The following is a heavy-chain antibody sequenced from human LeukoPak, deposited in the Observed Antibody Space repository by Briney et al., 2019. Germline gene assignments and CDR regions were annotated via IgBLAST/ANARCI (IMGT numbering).Heavy chain of an antibody. V-gene: IGHV3-48*01. J-gene: IGHJ4*02. CDR2: ISSDSRTI. Sequence: GGSLRLSCAASGFTFSTYNMNWVRQAPGKGLEWVSYISSDSRTIYYADSVKGRFTISRDNAKNSLYLQMNSLRAEDTAVYYCVRKGSSWYFDYWGQGTLVTVSS. CDR3: VRKGSSWYFDY. D-gene: IGHD6-13*01. CDR1: GFTFSTYN.